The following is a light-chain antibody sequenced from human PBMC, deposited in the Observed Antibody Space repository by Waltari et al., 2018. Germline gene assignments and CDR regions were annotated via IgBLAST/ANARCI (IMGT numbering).Light chain of an antibody. Sequence: QSALTQPASVSGSPGQSITISCRGTSSAIGGYNYVSWYQQHPGKAPKLMIYEVNNRPSGISQRFSDSKSGNTASLTISGLQAEDEADYYCSSYASDSTYVFGTGAKVTVL. CDR2: EVN. CDR1: SSAIGGYNY. J-gene: IGLJ1*01. V-gene: IGLV2-14*01. CDR3: SSYASDSTYV.